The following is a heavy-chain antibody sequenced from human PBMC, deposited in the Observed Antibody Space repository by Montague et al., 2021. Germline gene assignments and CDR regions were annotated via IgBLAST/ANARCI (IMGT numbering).Heavy chain of an antibody. V-gene: IGHV4-39*07. Sequence: SETLSLTCTVSGAFITSNIYYWGWIRQSPGKGLEWIGSIYYSGNSFYQPSLKSRITMAVDTSKNRFSLKLSSVTAADTAIYYCARVFSSWYVGWFDPWGQGTLVTVSS. D-gene: IGHD6-13*01. CDR1: GAFITSNIYY. CDR2: IYYSGNS. CDR3: ARVFSSWYVGWFDP. J-gene: IGHJ5*02.